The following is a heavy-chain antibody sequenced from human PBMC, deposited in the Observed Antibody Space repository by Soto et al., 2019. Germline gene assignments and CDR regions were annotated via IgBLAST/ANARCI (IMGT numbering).Heavy chain of an antibody. CDR1: GGSISSYY. D-gene: IGHD5-12*01. Sequence: QVQLQESGPGLVKPSETLSLVCTVSGGSISSYYWSWIRQPPGKGLEWIGYIYYSGSTNYNPSLKSRVTISVDTSKNQFSLKLSSVTAADTAVYYCARERRDGYKHYFDYWGQGTLVTVSS. V-gene: IGHV4-59*01. CDR3: ARERRDGYKHYFDY. J-gene: IGHJ4*02. CDR2: IYYSGST.